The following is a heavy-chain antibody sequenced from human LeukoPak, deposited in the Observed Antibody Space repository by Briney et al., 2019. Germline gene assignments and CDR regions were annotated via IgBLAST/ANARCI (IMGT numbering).Heavy chain of an antibody. CDR2: IYWNDDK. D-gene: IGHD6-6*01. CDR1: GFSLSTSGVG. V-gene: IGHV2-5*01. Sequence: ESGPTLVKPTQTLTLTCTFSGFSLSTSGVGVGWIRQPPGKALEWLALIYWNDDKRYSPSLKSRLTITKDTSKNQVVLTMTNMDPVDTATYYCAHSRFLAARRDFDCWGQGTLVTVSS. J-gene: IGHJ4*02. CDR3: AHSRFLAARRDFDC.